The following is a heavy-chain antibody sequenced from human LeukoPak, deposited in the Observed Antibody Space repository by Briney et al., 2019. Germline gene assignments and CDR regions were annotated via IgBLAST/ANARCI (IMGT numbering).Heavy chain of an antibody. Sequence: GGSLRLSCAASGFPFSSYAMSWVRQAPGKGLEWVSDISGNGASTYYADSVKGRFTISRDNPKNTLFLQMNSLRPEDTAIYYCAKNRYYGSGSYGWFDPWGQGSLGTVSS. J-gene: IGHJ5*02. CDR2: ISGNGAST. D-gene: IGHD3-10*01. CDR3: AKNRYYGSGSYGWFDP. CDR1: GFPFSSYA. V-gene: IGHV3-23*01.